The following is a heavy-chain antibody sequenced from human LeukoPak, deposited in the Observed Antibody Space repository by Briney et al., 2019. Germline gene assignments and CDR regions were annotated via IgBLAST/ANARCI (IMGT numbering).Heavy chain of an antibody. Sequence: GGSLRLSCAASGFTVSSNYMSWVRQAPGKGLEWVSVIYSGGSTYYADSVKGRFTISRDNSKNTLYLQMNSLRAEDTAVYYCASLAHPSYGEGAFDIWGQGTMVTVSS. CDR1: GFTVSSNY. V-gene: IGHV3-53*01. CDR2: IYSGGST. D-gene: IGHD4-17*01. J-gene: IGHJ3*02. CDR3: ASLAHPSYGEGAFDI.